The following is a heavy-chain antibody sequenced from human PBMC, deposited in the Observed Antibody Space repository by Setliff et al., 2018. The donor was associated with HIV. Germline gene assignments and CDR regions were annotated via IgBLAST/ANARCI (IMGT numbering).Heavy chain of an antibody. CDR3: AKDQGRVNDH. CDR2: IQHDENNK. Sequence: GESLKISCAASGFSLTTYGMHWVRQTPGKGLEWVAFIQHDENNKYYAGSVRGRFTISRDTSRNTVFLQMNNLRTEDTAVYYCAKDQGRVNDHWGLGTLVTVSS. D-gene: IGHD3-16*01. CDR1: GFSLTTYG. V-gene: IGHV3-30*02. J-gene: IGHJ4*02.